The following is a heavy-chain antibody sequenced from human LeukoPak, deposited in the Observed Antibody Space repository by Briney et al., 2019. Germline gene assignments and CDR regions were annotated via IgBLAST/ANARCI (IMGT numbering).Heavy chain of an antibody. V-gene: IGHV4-61*08. Sequence: PSQTLSLTCTVSGGSISSGDYYWSWIRQPPGKGLEWIGYIYYSGSTNYNPSLKSRVTISVDTSKNQFSLKLGSVTAADTAVYYCARDLKIVGALNAGDAFDIWGQGTMVTVSS. CDR2: IYYSGST. CDR3: ARDLKIVGALNAGDAFDI. D-gene: IGHD1-26*01. J-gene: IGHJ3*02. CDR1: GGSISSGDYY.